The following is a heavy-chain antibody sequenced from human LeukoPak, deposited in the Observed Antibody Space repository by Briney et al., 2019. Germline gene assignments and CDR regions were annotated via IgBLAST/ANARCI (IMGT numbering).Heavy chain of an antibody. CDR3: ATSSKTYGGYYIY. D-gene: IGHD3-22*01. J-gene: IGHJ4*02. V-gene: IGHV1-2*02. CDR2: INPVSGGT. Sequence: ASVKVSCKTSGYFFIDYHMHWVRQAPGQGLEWMGWINPVSGGTNYAQKFQGRVTVTRDTSISTAYMELSGLRSDDTAVYYCATSSKTYGGYYIYWGQGALVTVSS. CDR1: GYFFIDYH.